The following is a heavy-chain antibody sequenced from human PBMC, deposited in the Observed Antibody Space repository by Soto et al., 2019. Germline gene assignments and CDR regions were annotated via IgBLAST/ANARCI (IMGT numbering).Heavy chain of an antibody. Sequence: PGGSLRLSCAASGFTFSNYGMHWVRQAPGKGLEWVAVIWYDGNNKYYADSVKGRFTISRDNSNNTLYVQMTSLRVEDTAVYYCARGLHSLFDYWGQGTLVTVSS. D-gene: IGHD2-21*01. CDR1: GFTFSNYG. V-gene: IGHV3-33*01. CDR3: ARGLHSLFDY. CDR2: IWYDGNNK. J-gene: IGHJ4*02.